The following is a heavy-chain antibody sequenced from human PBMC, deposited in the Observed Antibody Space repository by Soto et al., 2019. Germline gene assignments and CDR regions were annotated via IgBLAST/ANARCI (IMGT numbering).Heavy chain of an antibody. CDR2: IIPIFGTA. Sequence: QVQLVQSGAEVKKPGSSVKVSCKASGGTFSSYAISWVRQAPGQGLEWMGGIIPIFGTANYAQKFQGRVTIXXDXSXXTAYMELSSLRSEDTAVYYCAREGQGWLQSNWFDPWGQGTLVTVSS. D-gene: IGHD5-12*01. V-gene: IGHV1-69*12. CDR1: GGTFSSYA. CDR3: AREGQGWLQSNWFDP. J-gene: IGHJ5*02.